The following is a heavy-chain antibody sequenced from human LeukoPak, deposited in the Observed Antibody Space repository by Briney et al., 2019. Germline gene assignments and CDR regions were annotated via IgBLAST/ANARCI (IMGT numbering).Heavy chain of an antibody. CDR2: IYYSGTA. J-gene: IGHJ4*02. CDR3: ARFSNDHGVKFDY. Sequence: PSETLTLTCTVSGGSISSGGYYWSWVRQHPEKGLEWIGYIYYSGTAYYNPSLKSRVTMSVDTSKNQFSLKLDSVTAADTAVYYCARFSNDHGVKFDYWGQGTLVTVSS. V-gene: IGHV4-31*03. D-gene: IGHD4-17*01. CDR1: GGSISSGGYY.